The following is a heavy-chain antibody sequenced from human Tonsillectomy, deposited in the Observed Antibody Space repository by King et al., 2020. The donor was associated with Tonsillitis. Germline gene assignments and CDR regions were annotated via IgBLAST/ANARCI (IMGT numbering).Heavy chain of an antibody. J-gene: IGHJ4*02. Sequence: VQLVQSGAEVKKPGASVKVSCKASGYTFIGYNVHWVRQAPGLGLEWMGWINPKNGDTQYAQKFQGRVTMTRDTSIGTAYMEVTSLKSDASGIYYCVRGGSIQQLVPSDDWGQGTQVIVSS. D-gene: IGHD6-13*01. CDR1: GYTFIGYN. CDR2: INPKNGDT. CDR3: VRGGSIQQLVPSDD. V-gene: IGHV1-2*02.